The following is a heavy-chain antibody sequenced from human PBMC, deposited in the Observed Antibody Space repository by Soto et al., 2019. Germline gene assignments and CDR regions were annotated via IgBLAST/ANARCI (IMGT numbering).Heavy chain of an antibody. CDR1: GGSISSYY. D-gene: IGHD3-3*01. J-gene: IGHJ6*02. CDR3: ARYGYYDFWSGYYDNGMDV. Sequence: SETLSLTCTVSGGSISSYYWSWIRQPPGKGLEWIGYICYSGSTNYNPSLKSRVTISVDTSKNQFSLKLSSVTAADTAVYYCARYGYYDFWSGYYDNGMDVWGQGTTVTVSS. V-gene: IGHV4-59*01. CDR2: ICYSGST.